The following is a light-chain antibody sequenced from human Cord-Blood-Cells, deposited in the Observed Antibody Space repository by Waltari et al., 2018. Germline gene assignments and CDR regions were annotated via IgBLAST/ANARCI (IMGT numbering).Light chain of an antibody. J-gene: IGKJ1*01. CDR2: KAS. V-gene: IGKV1-5*03. CDR1: QSISSW. Sequence: DIQMPQSPSTLSASVGDRVTITCRASQSISSWLAWYQQKPGKAPKLLIYKASSLEIGVPSRFSVSGSGTEFTLTISSLQPDDFATYYCQQYNSYWTFGQGTKVEIK. CDR3: QQYNSYWT.